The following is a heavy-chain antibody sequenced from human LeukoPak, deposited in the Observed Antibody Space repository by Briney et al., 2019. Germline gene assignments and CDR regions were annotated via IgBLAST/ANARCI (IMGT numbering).Heavy chain of an antibody. CDR1: GGTFSSYA. V-gene: IGHV1-69*01. CDR3: ARGIDILTGYFDY. CDR2: IIPIFGTA. Sequence: SVKVSCKASGGTFSSYAISWVRQAPGQGLEWMGGIIPIFGTANYAQKFQSRVTITADESTSTAYMELSSLRSEDTAVYYCARGIDILTGYFDYWGQGTLVTVSS. J-gene: IGHJ4*02. D-gene: IGHD3-9*01.